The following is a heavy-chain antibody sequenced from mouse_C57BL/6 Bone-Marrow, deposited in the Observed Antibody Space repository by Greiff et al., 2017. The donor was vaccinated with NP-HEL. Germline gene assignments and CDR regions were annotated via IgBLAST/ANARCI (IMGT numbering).Heavy chain of an antibody. Sequence: QVQLQQPGAELVKPGASVKLSCKASGYTFTSYWMHWVKQRPGQGLEWIGRIHPSDSDTNYNQKFKGKATLTVDKSSSTAYMQLSSLTSEDSAGYSCEIANGDYYAMDYWGQGTSVTVSA. D-gene: IGHD4-1*02. CDR1: GYTFTSYW. V-gene: IGHV1-74*01. J-gene: IGHJ4*01. CDR3: EIANGDYYAMDY. CDR2: IHPSDSDT.